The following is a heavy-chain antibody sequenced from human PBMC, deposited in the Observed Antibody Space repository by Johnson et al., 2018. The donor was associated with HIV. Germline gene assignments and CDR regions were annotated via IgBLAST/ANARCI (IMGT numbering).Heavy chain of an antibody. CDR2: INWKGGTT. D-gene: IGHD5-18*01. Sequence: VQLVESGGGVVRPGGSLRLSCAASGFTFADYAMSWVRQAPGKGLEWVSGINWKGGTTGYADSVKGRFTISRDNAKNSLYLQMNRLRAEDTAVYYCARLPSGYSRDGFNVWGQGTMVTLSS. V-gene: IGHV3-20*04. CDR1: GFTFADYA. J-gene: IGHJ3*01. CDR3: ARLPSGYSRDGFNV.